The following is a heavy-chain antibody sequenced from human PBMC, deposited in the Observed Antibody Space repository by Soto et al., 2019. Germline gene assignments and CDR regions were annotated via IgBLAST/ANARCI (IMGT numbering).Heavy chain of an antibody. CDR2: IYYSGST. CDR3: ARQTHASDIVVYFMDV. Sequence: SETMSLTCTVSGGSISSSSYYWGWIRQPPGKGLEWIGSIYYSGSTYYNPSLKSRVTISVDTSKNQFSLKLSSVTAADTAVYYCARQTHASDIVVYFMDVWGQGTTVTVSS. V-gene: IGHV4-39*01. CDR1: GGSISSSSYY. D-gene: IGHD2-15*01. J-gene: IGHJ6*02.